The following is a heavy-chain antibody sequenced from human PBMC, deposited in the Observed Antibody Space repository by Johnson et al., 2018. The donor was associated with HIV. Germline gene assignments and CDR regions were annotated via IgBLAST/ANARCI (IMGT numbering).Heavy chain of an antibody. CDR2: ISGSGGST. V-gene: IGHV3-23*04. D-gene: IGHD6-19*01. CDR3: AKEGNVAVAYDALDT. CDR1: RFTFSSHA. Sequence: EVQLVESGGNLVQPGGSLRLSCAASRFTFSSHAMSWVRQAPGKGLEWVSGISGSGGSTYYADSVKGRFTISRDNSENTVDLLMSSLRADDTAIYYCAKEGNVAVAYDALDTWGRGTMVTVSP. J-gene: IGHJ3*02.